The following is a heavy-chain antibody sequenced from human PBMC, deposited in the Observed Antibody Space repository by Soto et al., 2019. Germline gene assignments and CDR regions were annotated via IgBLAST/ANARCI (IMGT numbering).Heavy chain of an antibody. V-gene: IGHV4-34*02. Sequence: QVRLQQWGAGLVRPSETLSLTCAVYGGSFNNYCWSWIRQPPGNGLEWIGEVCPGGRTNYSPTLKREVSIAVGGSKNQFSVVLPSVTVAATAVYYCARGDYGQYDAYNWFDPWGQGNLVIVA. CDR2: VCPGGRT. CDR3: ARGDYGQYDAYNWFDP. D-gene: IGHD3-10*01. J-gene: IGHJ5*02. CDR1: GGSFNNYC.